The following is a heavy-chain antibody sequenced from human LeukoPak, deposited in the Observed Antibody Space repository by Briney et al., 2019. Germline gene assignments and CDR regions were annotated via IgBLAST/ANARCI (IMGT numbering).Heavy chain of an antibody. CDR2: ISSSGSTI. V-gene: IGHV3-11*01. D-gene: IGHD2-2*02. CDR1: GFTFSDYY. J-gene: IGHJ5*02. CDR3: AREIVVVPAAIPEDWFDP. Sequence: GGSLRLSCAASGFTFSDYYMSWIRQAPGKGLEWVSYISSSGSTIYYADSVKGRFTISRDNAKNSLYLQMNSLRAEDTAVYYCAREIVVVPAAIPEDWFDPWGQGTLVTVSS.